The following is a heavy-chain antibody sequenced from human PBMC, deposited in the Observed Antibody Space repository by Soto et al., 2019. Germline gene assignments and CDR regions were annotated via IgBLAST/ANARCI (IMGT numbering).Heavy chain of an antibody. CDR3: ARPDEGGYSANHHYYYALDV. J-gene: IGHJ6*02. Sequence: SVKVSCKVSGGIFRSYAISWVRQAPGQGLEWMGGVVPIFGVTNYAQKFQGRITITADESTSTAYMELNTLRSDDTAVYYCARPDEGGYSANHHYYYALDVWGQGTTVTVSS. D-gene: IGHD3-10*01. V-gene: IGHV1-69*13. CDR2: VVPIFGVT. CDR1: GGIFRSYA.